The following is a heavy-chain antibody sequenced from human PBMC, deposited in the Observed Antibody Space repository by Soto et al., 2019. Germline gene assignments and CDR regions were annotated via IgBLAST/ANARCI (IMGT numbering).Heavy chain of an antibody. V-gene: IGHV5-51*01. Sequence: GEQLKISWKRDAHRFNSYWIGWVRKMAGKVLEWVGSIYPGDPDTRYSQNLQGQVTSTSDKSISTSYLQWGSLKASDTAMYYCARLRRRGGYYYYYGMEVWGKGPTVTVSS. CDR2: IYPGDPDT. CDR1: AHRFNSYW. D-gene: IGHD6-25*01. J-gene: IGHJ6*04. CDR3: ARLRRRGGYYYYYGMEV.